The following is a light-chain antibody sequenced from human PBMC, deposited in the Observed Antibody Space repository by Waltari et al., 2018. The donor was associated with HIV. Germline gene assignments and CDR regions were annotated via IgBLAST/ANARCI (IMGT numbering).Light chain of an antibody. J-gene: IGLJ3*02. V-gene: IGLV3-21*02. Sequence: SYVLTQPPSVSVAPGQTARVTCGGSNIENQAVHWYQQRPGQAPVLVVYDDSDRPSGSPGGFSGCSSRNKATLTISRVEAGDEADYYCQVGEESRKHWVFGGGTKLTVL. CDR2: DDS. CDR3: QVGEESRKHWV. CDR1: NIENQA.